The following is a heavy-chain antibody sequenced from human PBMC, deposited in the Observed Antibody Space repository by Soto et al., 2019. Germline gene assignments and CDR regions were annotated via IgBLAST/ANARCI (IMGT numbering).Heavy chain of an antibody. Sequence: EVQLVESGGELVQRGGSRRLSCAASGFTFSIYSRNWVRQAPGKGLEWFSYITSDTKTIKYADSVKGRFTISRDNAKNSVYLQMNSLRDEDTAVYYCARSVEGHFDYWGQGTVVTVSS. V-gene: IGHV3-48*02. J-gene: IGHJ4*02. D-gene: IGHD6-19*01. CDR1: GFTFSIYS. CDR3: ARSVEGHFDY. CDR2: ITSDTKTI.